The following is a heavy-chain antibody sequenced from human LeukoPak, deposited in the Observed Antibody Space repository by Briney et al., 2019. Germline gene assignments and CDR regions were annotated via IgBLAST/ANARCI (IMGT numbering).Heavy chain of an antibody. V-gene: IGHV1-69*04. CDR2: IIPIFGIA. CDR1: GGTFSSYA. D-gene: IGHD6-13*01. CDR3: AGPPSPSSLDAFDI. J-gene: IGHJ3*02. Sequence: SVKVSCKASGGTFSSYAISWVRQAPGQGLEWMGRIIPIFGIANYAQKFQGRVTNTADKSTSTAYMELSSLRSEDTAVYYCAGPPSPSSLDAFDIWGQGTMVTVSS.